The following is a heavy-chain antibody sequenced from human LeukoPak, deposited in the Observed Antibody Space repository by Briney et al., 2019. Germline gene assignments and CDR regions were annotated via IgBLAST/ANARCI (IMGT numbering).Heavy chain of an antibody. CDR2: IYYSGST. V-gene: IGHV4-59*01. CDR1: GGSISSYY. D-gene: IGHD1-26*01. CDR3: ARVRGKWEPLDAFDI. J-gene: IGHJ3*02. Sequence: SETLSLTFSVSGGSISSYYWSWIRQPPGKGLEWIGYIYYSGSTNYNPSLKSRVIISVDTSKNQFSLKRSAVTAADAAVYYCARVRGKWEPLDAFDIWGQGTVVTVSS.